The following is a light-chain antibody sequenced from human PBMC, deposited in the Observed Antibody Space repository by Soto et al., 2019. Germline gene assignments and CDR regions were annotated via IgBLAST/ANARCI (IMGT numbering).Light chain of an antibody. Sequence: QAVVTQPPSASGTPGQRVAISCSGGSSNIGSNTVNWYHQLPGTAPKLLIYSDNQRPSGVPDRFSGSKAGTSASLAISGLQSEDEADYYCAAWDDSLNGPVFGGGTKLTVL. V-gene: IGLV1-44*01. CDR3: AAWDDSLNGPV. CDR1: SSNIGSNT. CDR2: SDN. J-gene: IGLJ3*02.